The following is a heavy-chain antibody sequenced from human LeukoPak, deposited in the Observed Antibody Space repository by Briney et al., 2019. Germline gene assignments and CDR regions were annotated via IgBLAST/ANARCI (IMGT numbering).Heavy chain of an antibody. D-gene: IGHD3-22*01. CDR1: GGSISSYY. CDR3: ARDQTYYDTSGFSLYAFDI. J-gene: IGHJ3*02. V-gene: IGHV4-4*07. CDR2: IYTSGTT. Sequence: PSETLSLTCSVSGGSISSYYWSWIRQPAGKGLEWIGRIYTSGTTNYNPSLKSRVTMSVDTSKSQFSLKLNSVTAADTAVYYCARDQTYYDTSGFSLYAFDIWGLGTMVTVSS.